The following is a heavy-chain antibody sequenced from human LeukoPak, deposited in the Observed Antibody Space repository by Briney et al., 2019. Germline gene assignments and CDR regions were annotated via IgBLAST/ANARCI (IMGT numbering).Heavy chain of an antibody. CDR1: GFSFSSYY. CDR3: ARDGDGYTDYYGMDA. CDR2: IYYSGST. J-gene: IGHJ6*02. V-gene: IGHV4-59*01. Sequence: KSSETLSLTSTVSGFSFSSYYWSWIRQPPGKGLEWVGYIYYSGSTNYNPSLKSRVTISIDTSNNQFSLKLSSVTGADTDVYYCARDGDGYTDYYGMDAWGQGTTATISS. D-gene: IGHD5-24*01.